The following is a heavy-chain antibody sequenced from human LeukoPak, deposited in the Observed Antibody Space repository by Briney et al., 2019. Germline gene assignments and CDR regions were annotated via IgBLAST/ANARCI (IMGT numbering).Heavy chain of an antibody. J-gene: IGHJ6*02. V-gene: IGHV3-74*01. CDR3: ARRHRSSWDFIRDYGMDV. CDR1: GFTFSSYW. D-gene: IGHD6-13*01. Sequence: QPGGSLRLSCAASGFTFSSYWMHWVRQAPGKGLVWVSRINSDGSSTSYADSVKGRFTISRDNAKNTLYLQMNSLRAEDTAVYYCARRHRSSWDFIRDYGMDVWGQGTTVTVSS. CDR2: INSDGSST.